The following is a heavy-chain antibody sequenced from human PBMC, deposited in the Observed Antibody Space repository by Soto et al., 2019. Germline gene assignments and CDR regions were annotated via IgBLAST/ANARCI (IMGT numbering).Heavy chain of an antibody. CDR2: IYYSGST. V-gene: IGHV4-59*01. CDR3: AREGILTGTTYFDY. D-gene: IGHD1-20*01. Sequence: SETLSLTCIVSGGSMDNYYWNWIRQPPGKGLEWIGYIYYSGSTSYNPSLKSRVTISVDTSKNQFSLKLSSVTAADTAVYYCAREGILTGTTYFDYWGQGTLVTVS. J-gene: IGHJ4*02. CDR1: GGSMDNYY.